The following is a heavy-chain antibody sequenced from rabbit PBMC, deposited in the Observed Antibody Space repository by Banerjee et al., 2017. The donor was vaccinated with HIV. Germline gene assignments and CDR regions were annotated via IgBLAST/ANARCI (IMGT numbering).Heavy chain of an antibody. Sequence: QSLEESGGDLVKPGASLTLTCTASGFSFSSRYWICWVRQAPGKGLEWIGCIYIDSGNGYYANWAKGRFTISKTSSTTVTLQMTSLTAADTATYFCAKSYGLYSIYGDAIELWGQGTLVTVS. V-gene: IGHV1S40*01. D-gene: IGHD6-1*01. CDR3: AKSYGLYSIYGDAIEL. CDR2: IYIDSGNG. CDR1: GFSFSSRYW. J-gene: IGHJ4*01.